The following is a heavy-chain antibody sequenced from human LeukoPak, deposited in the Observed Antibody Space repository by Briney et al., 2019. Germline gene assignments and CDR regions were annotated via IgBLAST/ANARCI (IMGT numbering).Heavy chain of an antibody. V-gene: IGHV1-46*01. CDR3: ARGGIAAAGMSFDY. J-gene: IGHJ4*02. Sequence: ASVKVSCKASGYTFTSYYMHWVRQAPGQGLEWMGIINPIGGSTRYAQKFQGRVTMTRDTSTSTVYMELSSLRTEDTAVYYCARGGIAAAGMSFDYWGQGTLVTVCS. CDR1: GYTFTSYY. CDR2: INPIGGST. D-gene: IGHD6-13*01.